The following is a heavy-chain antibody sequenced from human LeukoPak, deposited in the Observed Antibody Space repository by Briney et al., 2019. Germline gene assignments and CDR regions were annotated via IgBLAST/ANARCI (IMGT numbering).Heavy chain of an antibody. J-gene: IGHJ4*02. V-gene: IGHV3-23*01. CDR1: GLTLSNYA. CDR3: AKLGGAVDY. CDR2: ISRSGGST. D-gene: IGHD2-21*01. Sequence: GGSLRLSCAASGLTLSNYAMTWVRQAPGKGLEWVSTISRSGGSTYYADSVRGRFTISRDNSKNTLYLQMNSLRVEDTALYYCAKLGGAVDYWGQGTLVTVSS.